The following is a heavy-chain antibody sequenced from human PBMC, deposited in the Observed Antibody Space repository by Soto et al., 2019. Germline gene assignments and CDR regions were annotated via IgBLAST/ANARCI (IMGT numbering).Heavy chain of an antibody. V-gene: IGHV3-30*18. J-gene: IGHJ5*02. CDR1: GFTFSSYG. D-gene: IGHD4-4*01. Sequence: GGSLRLSCAASGFTFSSYGMHWVRQAPGKGLEWVAVISYDGSNKYYADSVKGRFTISRDNSKNTLYLQMNSLRAEDTAVYYCAKDPTTVTTADDPWGQGTLVTVSS. CDR3: AKDPTTVTTADDP. CDR2: ISYDGSNK.